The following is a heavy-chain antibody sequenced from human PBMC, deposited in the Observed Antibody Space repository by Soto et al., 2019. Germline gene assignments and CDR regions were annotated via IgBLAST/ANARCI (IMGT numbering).Heavy chain of an antibody. Sequence: GGSLRLSCSASGFTFSSYAMLWVRQAPGKGLEYVSGIHSNGGSTYYADSVKGRFTISRDNPKNTLYLQMSSLRAEDTAVYYCVKGDHPGRNTNWFDPWGQGTLATVSS. CDR1: GFTFSSYA. J-gene: IGHJ5*02. V-gene: IGHV3-64D*08. CDR2: IHSNGGST. CDR3: VKGDHPGRNTNWFDP.